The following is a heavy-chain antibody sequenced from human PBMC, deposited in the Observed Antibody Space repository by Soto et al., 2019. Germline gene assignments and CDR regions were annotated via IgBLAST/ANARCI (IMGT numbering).Heavy chain of an antibody. CDR3: AADIYDSSGYYYYYYYGMDV. CDR2: IVVGSGNT. J-gene: IGHJ6*02. V-gene: IGHV1-58*01. CDR1: GFTFTSSA. Sequence: SVKVSCKASGFTFTSSAVQWVRQARGQRLEWIGWIVVGSGNTNYAQKFQERVTITRDMSTSTAYMELSSLRSEDTAVYYCAADIYDSSGYYYYYYYGMDVWGQGTTVTVSS. D-gene: IGHD3-22*01.